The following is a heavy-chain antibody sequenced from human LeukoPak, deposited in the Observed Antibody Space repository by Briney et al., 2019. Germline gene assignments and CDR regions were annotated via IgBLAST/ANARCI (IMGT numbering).Heavy chain of an antibody. CDR1: GFTFSTSW. CDR3: ARAGYYRFDY. V-gene: IGHV3-74*01. J-gene: IGHJ4*02. Sequence: GGSLRLSCAASGFTFSTSWMHWVRQAPGKGLVWVSRINSDGTTIDYADSVKGQFTISRDNAKNTLYLQMNSLRDEDTAVYYCARAGYYRFDYWGQGTLVTVSS. D-gene: IGHD2/OR15-2a*01. CDR2: INSDGTTI.